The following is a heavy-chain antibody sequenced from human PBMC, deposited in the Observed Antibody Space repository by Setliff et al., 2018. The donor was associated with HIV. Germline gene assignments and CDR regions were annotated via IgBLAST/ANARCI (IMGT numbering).Heavy chain of an antibody. CDR3: VRGVQSPPHYSYYYMDV. Sequence: SSVKVSCKASRSTFNSHTINWVRQAPGQGLDWMGRIIPILGVANYAQRFQGKVTITADKSTSTAYMGLTSLRFGDTAMYYCVRGVQSPPHYSYYYMDVWGEGTMVTVSS. CDR1: RSTFNSHT. J-gene: IGHJ6*03. D-gene: IGHD3-3*01. V-gene: IGHV1-69*02. CDR2: IIPILGVA.